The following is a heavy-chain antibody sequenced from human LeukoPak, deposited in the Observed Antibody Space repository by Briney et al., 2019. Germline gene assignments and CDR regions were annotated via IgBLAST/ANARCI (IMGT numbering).Heavy chain of an antibody. Sequence: GGSLRLSCEVSGLTFSNYWMTWVRQAPGKGLEWVANIKQDGSQKYYVDSVKGRFTISRDNAKSSLYFQMNSLRAEDTAVYYCAREARGDDYFDLWGRGTLVTVSS. CDR3: AREARGDDYFDL. CDR2: IKQDGSQK. V-gene: IGHV3-7*05. D-gene: IGHD4-17*01. CDR1: GLTFSNYW. J-gene: IGHJ2*01.